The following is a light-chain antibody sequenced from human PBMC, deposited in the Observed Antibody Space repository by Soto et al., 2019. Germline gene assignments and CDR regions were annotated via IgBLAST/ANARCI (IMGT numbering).Light chain of an antibody. J-gene: IGKJ1*01. CDR2: GAS. Sequence: IVLTQSPGTLSLSPGERATLSCRASQSVSSSYLAWYQQKPGQAPSLLIYGASSRATGIPDRFSGSGSGTDFTLTISRLEPEDFAVYYCQQYGSSLRTFGQGTKVEIK. CDR1: QSVSSSY. V-gene: IGKV3-20*01. CDR3: QQYGSSLRT.